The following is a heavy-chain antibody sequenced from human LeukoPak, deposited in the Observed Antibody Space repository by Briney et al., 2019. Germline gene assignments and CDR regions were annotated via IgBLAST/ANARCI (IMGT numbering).Heavy chain of an antibody. CDR3: ARTTPAGSGYHYYYYMDV. D-gene: IGHD3-3*01. CDR2: IYTSGNT. V-gene: IGHV4-61*02. J-gene: IGHJ6*03. Sequence: PSETLSLTCTVSGDSISSVNYYWSWIRQPAGKGLEWIGRIYTSGNTNYNPSLKSRITISVDTSKNQFSLKLRSVTAADTAVYYCARTTPAGSGYHYYYYMDVWGKGTTVTVSS. CDR1: GDSISSVNYY.